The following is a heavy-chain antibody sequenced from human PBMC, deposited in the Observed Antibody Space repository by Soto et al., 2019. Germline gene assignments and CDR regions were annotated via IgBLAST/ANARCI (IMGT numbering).Heavy chain of an antibody. D-gene: IGHD3-9*01. CDR2: IISSGDST. Sequence: LSLSCAASGFTFSSYAMSWVRQAPGKGLEWASAIISSGDSTYYTDSVKGRFTISRDNSKNTLYLQMNSLRAEDTAVYYCTTAYDILTGYVRFDYWGQGTLVTVSS. CDR1: GFTFSSYA. V-gene: IGHV3-23*01. CDR3: TTAYDILTGYVRFDY. J-gene: IGHJ4*02.